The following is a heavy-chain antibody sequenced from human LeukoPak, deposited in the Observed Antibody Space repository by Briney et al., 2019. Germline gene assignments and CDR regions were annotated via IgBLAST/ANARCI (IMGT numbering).Heavy chain of an antibody. J-gene: IGHJ4*02. CDR1: GFTFSNYA. Sequence: GGSLRLSCAASGFTFSNYAMNWVRQAPGRGLEWVSAISGSGGSTYYADSVKGRFTISRDNSKNTLYLQMTSLRAEDTAVYYCAKDLAGSGSYSFDYWGQGTLVTVSS. V-gene: IGHV3-23*01. CDR3: AKDLAGSGSYSFDY. D-gene: IGHD1-26*01. CDR2: ISGSGGST.